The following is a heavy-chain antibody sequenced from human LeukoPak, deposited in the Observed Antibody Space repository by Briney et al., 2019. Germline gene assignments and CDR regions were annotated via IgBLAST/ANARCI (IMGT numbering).Heavy chain of an antibody. D-gene: IGHD3-3*01. V-gene: IGHV3-43*02. CDR2: ISGDGGNT. J-gene: IGHJ3*01. Sequence: GGSLRLSCAASGFKFEGYAMHWVRQRPGKGLEWVSLISGDGGNTYYADSVKGRFTISIDNSKNSLYLQMKSLRTEDTALYYCVKDDFCPECAFDVWGQGTMVTVSS. CDR3: VKDDFCPECAFDV. CDR1: GFKFEGYA.